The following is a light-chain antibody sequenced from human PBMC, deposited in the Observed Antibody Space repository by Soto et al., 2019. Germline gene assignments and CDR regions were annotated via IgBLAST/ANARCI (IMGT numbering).Light chain of an antibody. CDR2: YDS. Sequence: SYELTQPPSVSVAPEKTARLTCGGDNIGSKRVHWYRQKPGQAPVLVIYYDSDRPSGIPERFSGSNSGNTATLTINRVEAGDEADYNCHVWDITTDHDVFGTGTKLAVL. CDR1: NIGSKR. CDR3: HVWDITTDHDV. V-gene: IGLV3-21*04. J-gene: IGLJ1*01.